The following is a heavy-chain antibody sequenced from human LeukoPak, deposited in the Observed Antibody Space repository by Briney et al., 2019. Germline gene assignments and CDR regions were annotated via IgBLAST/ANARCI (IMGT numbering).Heavy chain of an antibody. CDR1: GFTVSGNY. Sequence: GGSLRLSCAASGFTVSGNYMSWVRQAPGKGLEWVSLLYSGGSTYYADSVKGRFSISRDNSKTTLYLQMNSLRAEDTAVYYCASRDKGYYYGMDVWGQGTTVTVSS. CDR3: ASRDKGYYYGMDV. D-gene: IGHD5-24*01. J-gene: IGHJ6*02. V-gene: IGHV3-66*01. CDR2: LYSGGST.